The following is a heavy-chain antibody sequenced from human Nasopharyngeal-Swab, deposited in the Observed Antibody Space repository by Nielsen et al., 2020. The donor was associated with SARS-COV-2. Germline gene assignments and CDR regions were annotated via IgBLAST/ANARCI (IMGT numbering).Heavy chain of an antibody. V-gene: IGHV3-9*01. CDR3: ARDPDFWSGFSVRYYYYMDV. Sequence: SLKISCAASGFTFDDYAMHWVRQAPGKGLEWVSGISWNSGSIGYAAPVQGRFTISRDNPKNSLYLQMNSLRAEDTAVYYCARDPDFWSGFSVRYYYYMDVWGKGTTVTVSS. D-gene: IGHD3-3*01. J-gene: IGHJ6*03. CDR1: GFTFDDYA. CDR2: ISWNSGSI.